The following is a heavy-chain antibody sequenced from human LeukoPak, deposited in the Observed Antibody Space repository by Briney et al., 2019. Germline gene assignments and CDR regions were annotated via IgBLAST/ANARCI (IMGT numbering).Heavy chain of an antibody. Sequence: GESLKISCKGSGYNFTNYWIAWVRQMPGKGLEWMGVMYPRDSQTSYSPSFQGHVTMSADKSISTAYLQWSSLKASDTAMYYCAKPSYCSSTSCPIDYWGQGTLVTVSS. CDR1: GYNFTNYW. V-gene: IGHV5-51*01. D-gene: IGHD2-2*01. CDR2: MYPRDSQT. CDR3: AKPSYCSSTSCPIDY. J-gene: IGHJ4*02.